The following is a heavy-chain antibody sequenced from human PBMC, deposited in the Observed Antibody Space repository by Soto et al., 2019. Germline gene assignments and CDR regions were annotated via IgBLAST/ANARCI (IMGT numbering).Heavy chain of an antibody. Sequence: HPEFSLRHASEASGFTFSNYSVHGLRQDPGKGLEWVAVISYDGSNKYYADSVKGRFTISRDNSKNTLYLQMNSLRAEDTAVYYCARGLRGFDADYNYFDYWGQGT. CDR1: GFTFSNYS. V-gene: IGHV3-30-3*01. CDR2: ISYDGSNK. D-gene: IGHD4-17*01. CDR3: ARGLRGFDADYNYFDY. J-gene: IGHJ4*02.